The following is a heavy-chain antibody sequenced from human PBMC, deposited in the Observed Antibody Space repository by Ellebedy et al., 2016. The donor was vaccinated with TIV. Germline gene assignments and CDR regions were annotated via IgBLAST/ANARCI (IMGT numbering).Heavy chain of an antibody. CDR3: AKAPYSGSYPLFDY. Sequence: GGSLRLSXAASGFTFSSYAMSWVRQAPGKGLEWVSAISGSGGSTYYADSVKGRFTISRDNSKNTLYLQMNSLRAEDTAVYYCAKAPYSGSYPLFDYWGQGTLVTVSS. CDR1: GFTFSSYA. CDR2: ISGSGGST. V-gene: IGHV3-23*01. D-gene: IGHD1-26*01. J-gene: IGHJ4*02.